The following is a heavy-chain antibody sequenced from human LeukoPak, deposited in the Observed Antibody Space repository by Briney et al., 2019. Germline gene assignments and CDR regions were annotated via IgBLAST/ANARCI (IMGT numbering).Heavy chain of an antibody. CDR3: AFGGVIGPDY. J-gene: IGHJ4*02. V-gene: IGHV4-34*01. Sequence: PSETLSLTCAVYGGSFSGYYWSWIRQPPGKGLEWIGEINHSGSTNYNPSLKSRVTISVDTSKNQFSLKLSSVTAADTAVYYCAFGGVIGPDYWGQGTLVTVSS. CDR1: GGSFSGYY. D-gene: IGHD3-16*02. CDR2: INHSGST.